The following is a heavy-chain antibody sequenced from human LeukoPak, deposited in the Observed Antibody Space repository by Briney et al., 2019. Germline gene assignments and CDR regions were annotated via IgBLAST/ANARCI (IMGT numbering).Heavy chain of an antibody. J-gene: IGHJ4*02. CDR1: GYTFTGYY. V-gene: IGHV1-2*02. D-gene: IGHD2-2*02. CDR3: ARLPGGLGYCSSTSCYTDDY. Sequence: ASVKVSCKASGYTFTGYYMHWVRQAPGQGLEWMGWIYPNSGGTNYAQKFHGRVTMTRDTSTSTAYMELSRLRSDDTAVYYCARLPGGLGYCSSTSCYTDDYWGQGTLVTVSS. CDR2: IYPNSGGT.